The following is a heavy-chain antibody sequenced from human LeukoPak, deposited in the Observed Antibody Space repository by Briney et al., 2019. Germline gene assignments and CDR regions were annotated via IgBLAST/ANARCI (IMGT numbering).Heavy chain of an antibody. D-gene: IGHD5-24*01. Sequence: GGSLRLSCAASGFSFSSYGMHWVRQAPGKGPEWVAVIWYDGSKKYYADSVKGRFIISRDNSKNTLYLQMNSLRAEDTAVYYCAKDGYTDYYYYGMDVWGQGTTVTVSS. J-gene: IGHJ6*02. CDR3: AKDGYTDYYYYGMDV. V-gene: IGHV3-30*02. CDR2: IWYDGSKK. CDR1: GFSFSSYG.